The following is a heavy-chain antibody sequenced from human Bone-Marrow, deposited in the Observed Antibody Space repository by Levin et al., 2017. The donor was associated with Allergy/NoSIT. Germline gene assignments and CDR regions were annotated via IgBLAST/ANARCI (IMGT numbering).Heavy chain of an antibody. CDR1: RPILSDYA. CDR2: MSGSGGAT. J-gene: IGHJ6*03. V-gene: IGHV3-23*01. CDR3: AKAGTTVMVSYYYMDV. Sequence: GGSLRLSCAASRPILSDYAMNWVRQAPGKGLQWVSGMSGSGGATYYADSVKGRFTISRDYSKSTVLLQMNSLRADDTAVYYCAKAGTTVMVSYYYMDVWGTGTTVTVSS. D-gene: IGHD4-17*01.